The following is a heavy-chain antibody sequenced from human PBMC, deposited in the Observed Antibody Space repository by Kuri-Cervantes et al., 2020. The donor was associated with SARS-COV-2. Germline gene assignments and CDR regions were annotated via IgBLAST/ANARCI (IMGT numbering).Heavy chain of an antibody. V-gene: IGHV3-30*03. CDR2: ISYDGSNK. J-gene: IGHJ4*02. D-gene: IGHD3-3*01. Sequence: GGSLRLSCAASGFTFTNYWMNWIRQAPGKGLEWVAVISYDGSNKYYADSVKGRFTISRDNSKNTLYLQMNSLRAEDTAVYYCARGHLLVLEWLSEYYFDYWGQGTLVTVSS. CDR3: ARGHLLVLEWLSEYYFDY. CDR1: GFTFTNYW.